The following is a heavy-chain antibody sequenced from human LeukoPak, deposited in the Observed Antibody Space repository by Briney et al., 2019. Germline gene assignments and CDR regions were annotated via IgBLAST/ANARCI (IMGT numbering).Heavy chain of an antibody. J-gene: IGHJ4*02. CDR2: INHSGST. D-gene: IGHD3-22*01. Sequence: PSETLSLTCAVYGGSFSGYYWSWIRQPPGKGLEWIGEINHSGSTNYNPSLKSRVTISVDTSKNQFSLKLSSVTAADTAVYYCARGNDSSGYYYAFDYWGQGTLVTVSS. CDR1: GGSFSGYY. CDR3: ARGNDSSGYYYAFDY. V-gene: IGHV4-34*01.